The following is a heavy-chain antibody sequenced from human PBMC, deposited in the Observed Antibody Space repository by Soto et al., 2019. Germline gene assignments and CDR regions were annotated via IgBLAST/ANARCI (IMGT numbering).Heavy chain of an antibody. J-gene: IGHJ4*02. CDR1: GGSISSRGYY. Sequence: SETLSLTCTVSGGSISSRGYYWGWIRQPPGKGKEWIGTIYYSGSTYYNTSLKSRVTISVDTSKAQISLNLKSVTAADTAVYYCASAFGGWPPDSWGPGTLVTVSS. V-gene: IGHV4-39*07. D-gene: IGHD6-19*01. CDR3: ASAFGGWPPDS. CDR2: IYYSGST.